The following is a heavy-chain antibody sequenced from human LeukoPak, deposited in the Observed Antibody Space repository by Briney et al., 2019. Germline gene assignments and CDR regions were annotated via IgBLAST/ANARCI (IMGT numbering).Heavy chain of an antibody. CDR2: IKQDGSEK. Sequence: PGGSLRLSCAASGFTFSSYAMSWVRQAPGKGLEWVANIKQDGSEKYYVDSVKGRFTISRDNAKNSLYLQMNSLRAEDTALYYCARFPDSSGVFYYYYYYMDVWGKGTTVTVSS. J-gene: IGHJ6*03. V-gene: IGHV3-7*03. CDR1: GFTFSSYA. CDR3: ARFPDSSGVFYYYYYYMDV. D-gene: IGHD3-22*01.